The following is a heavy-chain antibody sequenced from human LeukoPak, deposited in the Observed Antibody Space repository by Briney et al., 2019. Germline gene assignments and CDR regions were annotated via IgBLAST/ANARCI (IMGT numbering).Heavy chain of an antibody. D-gene: IGHD3-22*01. CDR3: ARDREAVYDSSGYQEY. CDR2: IWYDGSNK. CDR1: GFSFSNYG. J-gene: IGHJ4*02. Sequence: GGSLRLSCAASGFSFSNYGFHWVRQPPGKGLEWVAVIWYDGSNKYYADYVKGRFTISRDNSKTILYLQMNSLRAEDTAVYYCARDREAVYDSSGYQEYWGQGTLVTVSS. V-gene: IGHV3-33*01.